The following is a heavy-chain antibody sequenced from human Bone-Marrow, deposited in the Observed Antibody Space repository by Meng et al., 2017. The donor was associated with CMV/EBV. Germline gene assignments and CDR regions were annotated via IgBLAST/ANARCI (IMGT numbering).Heavy chain of an antibody. CDR3: ARDYCSSTSCYGLVYFDY. J-gene: IGHJ4*02. CDR1: GFTFSSYW. D-gene: IGHD2-2*01. Sequence: GGSLRLSCAASGFTFSSYWMSWVRQAPGKGLEWVANIKQDGSEKYYVDSVKGRFTISRDNAKNSLYLQMNSLRAEDTAVYYCARDYCSSTSCYGLVYFDYWGQGTLVTVSS. V-gene: IGHV3-7*01. CDR2: IKQDGSEK.